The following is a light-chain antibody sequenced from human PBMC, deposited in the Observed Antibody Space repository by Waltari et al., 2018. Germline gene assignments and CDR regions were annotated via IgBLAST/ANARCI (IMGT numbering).Light chain of an antibody. CDR1: LSLVSSDGNTY. V-gene: IGKV2-30*01. J-gene: IGKJ1*01. Sequence: DVVMTQSPLSLPVTLGQPASISCRSSLSLVSSDGNTYFNWFQHRPGQSPRRLLYKVSNRDPGVPDRFSGSGSGTDFTLRISRVEAEDVGVYYCMQGTHWPWTFGPGTKVEIK. CDR3: MQGTHWPWT. CDR2: KVS.